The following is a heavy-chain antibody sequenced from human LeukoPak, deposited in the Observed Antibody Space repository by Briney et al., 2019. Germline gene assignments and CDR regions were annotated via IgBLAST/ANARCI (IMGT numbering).Heavy chain of an antibody. Sequence: GGSLRLSCTASGFNLNSFGVHWVRQAPGKGLEWLAFLRYDGSNKFYADSVRGRFTISRDNSKNTLYLQMNSLRAEDTAVYYCAKVPSIAAAGIDYWGQGTLVTVSS. CDR1: GFNLNSFG. J-gene: IGHJ4*02. V-gene: IGHV3-30*02. D-gene: IGHD6-13*01. CDR3: AKVPSIAAAGIDY. CDR2: LRYDGSNK.